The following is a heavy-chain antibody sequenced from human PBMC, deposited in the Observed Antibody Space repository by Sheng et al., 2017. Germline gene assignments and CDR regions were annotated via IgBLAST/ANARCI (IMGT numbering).Heavy chain of an antibody. J-gene: IGHJ6*02. CDR3: AHKSGPFYYYGMDV. Sequence: QITLKESGPTLVKPTQTLTLTCTFSGFSLSTSGVGVGWIRQPPGKALEWLALIYWNDDKRYSPSLKSRLTITKDTSKNQVVLTMTNMDPVDTATYYCAHKSGPFYYYGMDVWGQGTTVTVSS. CDR2: IYWNDDK. D-gene: IGHD1-1*01. CDR1: GFSLSTSGVG. V-gene: IGHV2-5*01.